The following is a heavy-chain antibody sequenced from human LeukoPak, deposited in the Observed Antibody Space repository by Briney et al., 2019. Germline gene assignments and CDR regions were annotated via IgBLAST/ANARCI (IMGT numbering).Heavy chain of an antibody. CDR1: GFTFSSYG. CDR3: AKDRCSSTSCYFFNY. Sequence: GGSLRLSCAASGFTFSSYGMHWVRQAPGKGLERVAFIRYDGSNKYYADSVKGRFTISRDNPKNTLYLQMNSLRAEDTAVYYCAKDRCSSTSCYFFNYWGQGTLVTVSS. J-gene: IGHJ4*02. D-gene: IGHD2-2*01. V-gene: IGHV3-30*02. CDR2: IRYDGSNK.